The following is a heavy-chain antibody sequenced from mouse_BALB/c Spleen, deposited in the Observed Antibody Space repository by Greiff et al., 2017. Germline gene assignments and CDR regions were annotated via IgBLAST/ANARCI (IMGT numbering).Heavy chain of an antibody. CDR3: ARRVYDGYYDD. Sequence: EVKLVESGGGLVKPGGSLKLSCAASGFAFSSYDMSWVRQTPEKRLEWVAYISSGGGSTYYPDTVKGRFTISRDNAKNTLYLQMSSLKSEDTAMYYCARRVYDGYYDDWGQGTTLTVSS. V-gene: IGHV5-12-1*01. D-gene: IGHD2-3*01. J-gene: IGHJ2*01. CDR2: ISSGGGST. CDR1: GFAFSSYD.